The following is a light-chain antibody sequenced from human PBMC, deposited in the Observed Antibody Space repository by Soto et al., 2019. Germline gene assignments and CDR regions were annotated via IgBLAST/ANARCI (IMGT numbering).Light chain of an antibody. CDR3: QQYYSYPPT. CDR2: AAS. V-gene: IGKV1-8*01. Sequence: AIRMTQSPSSFSASTGDRGTITCRASQGISSYLAWYQQKPGKAPKLLIYAASTLQSGVPSRFSGSGSGTDFTLTISCLQSEDFATYYCQQYYSYPPTFGQGTKLEIK. CDR1: QGISSY. J-gene: IGKJ2*01.